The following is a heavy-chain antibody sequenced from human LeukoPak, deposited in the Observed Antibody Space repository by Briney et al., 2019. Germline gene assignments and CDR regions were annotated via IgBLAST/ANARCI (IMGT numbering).Heavy chain of an antibody. J-gene: IGHJ4*02. CDR2: IAYDGSNK. D-gene: IGHD3-16*02. CDR3: TKVASTGFIAYYFDY. V-gene: IGHV3-30*18. Sequence: GGSLRHSCSVSGFPFSNYGMQRVRQARAKGLQRVEVIAYDGSNKYYADSVKGRFTISRDNSKNTLYLQMNSLRADDTAVYYCTKVASTGFIAYYFDYWGQGTLVTVSS. CDR1: GFPFSNYG.